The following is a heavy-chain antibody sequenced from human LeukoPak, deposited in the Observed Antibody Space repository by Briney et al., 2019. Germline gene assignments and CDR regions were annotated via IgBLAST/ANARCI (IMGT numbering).Heavy chain of an antibody. CDR3: AKDKAPGSWHTPSDF. J-gene: IGHJ4*02. CDR2: ISDSGDRT. V-gene: IGHV3-23*01. D-gene: IGHD6-13*01. CDR1: GFTFRTYA. Sequence: GGSLRLSCAASGFTFRTYAMSLVRQAPGKGLEWVSGISDSGDRTYYAESVKGRFTISRDNSKNTVFLQMNSLRADDTAKYYCAKDKAPGSWHTPSDFWGQGTLVTVSS.